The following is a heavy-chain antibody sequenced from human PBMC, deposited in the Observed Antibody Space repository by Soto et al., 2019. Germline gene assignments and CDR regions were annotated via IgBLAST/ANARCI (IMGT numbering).Heavy chain of an antibody. J-gene: IGHJ6*03. D-gene: IGHD3-10*01. Sequence: PSETLSITCAVYGGSFSGYYWSWIRQPPGKGLEWIGEINHSGSTNYNPSLKSRVTISVDTSKNQFSLKLSSVTAADTAVYYCARAGSDYYGSGSKSYYYYMDVWGKGTTVTVSS. CDR1: GGSFSGYY. CDR2: INHSGST. V-gene: IGHV4-34*01. CDR3: ARAGSDYYGSGSKSYYYYMDV.